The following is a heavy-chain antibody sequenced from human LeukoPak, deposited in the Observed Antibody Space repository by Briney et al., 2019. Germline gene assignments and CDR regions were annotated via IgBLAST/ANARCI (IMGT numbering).Heavy chain of an antibody. CDR1: GGTFSSYA. Sequence: LWASVKVSCKASGGTFSSYAISWVRQAPGQGLEWMGRIIPILGIANYAQKFQGRVTITADKSTSTAYMELSSLRSEDTAVYYCAGLRTSYSSSWYGVGDYWGQGTLVTVSS. D-gene: IGHD6-13*01. V-gene: IGHV1-69*04. J-gene: IGHJ4*02. CDR2: IIPILGIA. CDR3: AGLRTSYSSSWYGVGDY.